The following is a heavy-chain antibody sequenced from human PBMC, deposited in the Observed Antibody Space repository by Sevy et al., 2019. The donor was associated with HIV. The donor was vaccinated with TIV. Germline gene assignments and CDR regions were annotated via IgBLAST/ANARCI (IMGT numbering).Heavy chain of an antibody. CDR1: VGSFSNYY. CDR2: INHSGST. CDR3: ARGGERVIPSPVLGLGPWTKYWYFDL. J-gene: IGHJ2*01. Sequence: SETLSLTCAVCVGSFSNYYWTWIRQPPGKGLEWIGEINHSGSTNYNPSLKSRVTMSVDTSKNQFSLKLSSVTAADTAIYYCARGGERVIPSPVLGLGPWTKYWYFDLWGRGTLVTVSS. V-gene: IGHV4-34*01. D-gene: IGHD3-16*02.